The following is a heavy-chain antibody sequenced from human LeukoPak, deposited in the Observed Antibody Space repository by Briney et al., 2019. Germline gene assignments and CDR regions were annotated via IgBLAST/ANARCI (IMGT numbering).Heavy chain of an antibody. CDR2: ISYAGSNK. Sequence: GRSLRLSCAPSGFTFSSYAMHWVRQAPGKGLEWVAVISYAGSNKFYADSVRGRVTISRDNSKNKLYLQMNSLRVEDTAMYYCAKGAYYGDWGQGTLVTVSS. D-gene: IGHD3-3*01. J-gene: IGHJ4*02. V-gene: IGHV3-30-3*01. CDR3: AKGAYYGD. CDR1: GFTFSSYA.